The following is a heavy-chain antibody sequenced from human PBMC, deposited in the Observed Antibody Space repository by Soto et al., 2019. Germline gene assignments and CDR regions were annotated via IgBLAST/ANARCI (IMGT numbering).Heavy chain of an antibody. CDR3: ARVSTAGIAVAGKVAEYFQH. D-gene: IGHD6-19*01. CDR1: GFTVSSNY. Sequence: EVQLVESGGGLVQPGGSLRLSCAASGFTVSSNYMSWVRQAPGKGLEWVSVIYSGGSTYYADSVKGRFTISRDNSKNTLYIQMNSLRAEDTAVYYCARVSTAGIAVAGKVAEYFQHWGQGTLVTVSS. V-gene: IGHV3-66*01. J-gene: IGHJ1*01. CDR2: IYSGGST.